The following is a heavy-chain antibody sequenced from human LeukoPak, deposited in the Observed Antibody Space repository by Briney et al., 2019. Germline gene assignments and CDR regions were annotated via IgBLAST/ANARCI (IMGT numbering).Heavy chain of an antibody. J-gene: IGHJ6*02. CDR2: INPNSGGT. CDR1: GYSFTGYY. D-gene: IGHD3-16*01. V-gene: IGHV1-2*04. CDR3: ARDVSRLRSYVGATYGMDV. Sequence: GASVKVSCKASGYSFTGYYMHWVRQAPGQGLEWMGWINPNSGGTNYAQKFQGWVTMTRDTSISTAYMELSRLRSDDTAVYYCARDVSRLRSYVGATYGMDVWGQGTTVTVSS.